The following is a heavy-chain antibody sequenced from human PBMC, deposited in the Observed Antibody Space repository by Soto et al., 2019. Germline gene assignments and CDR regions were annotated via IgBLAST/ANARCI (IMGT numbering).Heavy chain of an antibody. CDR2: INPATGAA. D-gene: IGHD3-3*01. CDR1: GYPVTAYY. J-gene: IGHJ3*02. Sequence: QLHLVQSGAVVKKPGASVTVSCSASGYPVTAYYMHWVRQAPGRGLEWMGGINPATGAAKYTQTFRGRVPMARDTSTGTVFMELGGLTSEDTAVFYWARGGGVGVAGSAAFDMWGQGTLVTVSS. V-gene: IGHV1-2*02. CDR3: ARGGGVGVAGSAAFDM.